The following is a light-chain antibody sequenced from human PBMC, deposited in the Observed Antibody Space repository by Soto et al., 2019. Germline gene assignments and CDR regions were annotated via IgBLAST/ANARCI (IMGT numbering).Light chain of an antibody. CDR2: GNN. CDR1: SSNIGAGHD. CDR3: QSHGNSLTGSNV. J-gene: IGLJ1*01. V-gene: IGLV1-40*01. Sequence: QSVLTQPPSVSGAPGQSVTISCTGSSSNIGAGHDVHWYQQFPGTAPKVLIYGNNNRSSGVPDRFSGSKSGTSASLAITGLQAEDEADYYCQSHGNSLTGSNVFGTGTKVAVL.